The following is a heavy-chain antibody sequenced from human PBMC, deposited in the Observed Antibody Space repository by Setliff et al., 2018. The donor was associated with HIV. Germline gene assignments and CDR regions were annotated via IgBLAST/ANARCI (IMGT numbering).Heavy chain of an antibody. J-gene: IGHJ4*02. CDR1: GFSLTTRGMS. D-gene: IGHD1-1*01. Sequence: SGPTLVNPTQTLTLTCAFSGFSLTTRGMSVSWIRQPPGKALEWLARIDWDDDKFYSPSLRSRLTISKDTSKNQVVLTMTDMDPVDTATYYCAYSGRQLRGPYFDFWGQGTPVTVSS. V-gene: IGHV2-70*17. CDR2: IDWDDDK. CDR3: AYSGRQLRGPYFDF.